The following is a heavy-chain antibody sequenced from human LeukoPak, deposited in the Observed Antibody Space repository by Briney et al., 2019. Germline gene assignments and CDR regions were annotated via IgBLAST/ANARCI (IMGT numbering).Heavy chain of an antibody. J-gene: IGHJ3*02. CDR3: ARSVPIDGTGYDAFDI. V-gene: IGHV4-59*01. Sequence: SSETLSLTCTVSGGSISSYYWSWIRQPPGKGLEWIGYIYYSGSTNYNPSLKSRVTISADTSKNQFSLKLSSVTAADTAVYYCARSVPIDGTGYDAFDIWGQGTMVTVSS. D-gene: IGHD5-24*01. CDR2: IYYSGST. CDR1: GGSISSYY.